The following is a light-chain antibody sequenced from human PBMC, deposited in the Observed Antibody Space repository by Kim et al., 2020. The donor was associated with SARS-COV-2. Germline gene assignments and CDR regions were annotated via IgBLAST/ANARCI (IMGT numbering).Light chain of an antibody. CDR2: EVN. V-gene: IGLV2-8*01. CDR1: SSDVGGYKY. Sequence: QSALTQPPSASGSPGQSVTISCTGTSSDVGGYKYVSWYQQHPAKAPKHMIYEVNKRPSGVPDRFSGSKSGNTASLTVSGLQAEDEADYYCSSYAGNNNLVFGGGTKLTVL. J-gene: IGLJ2*01. CDR3: SSYAGNNNLV.